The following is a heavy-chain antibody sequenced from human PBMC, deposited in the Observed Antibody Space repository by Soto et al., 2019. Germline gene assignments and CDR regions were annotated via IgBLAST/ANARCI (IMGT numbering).Heavy chain of an antibody. CDR2: IYYSGST. CDR3: ARQLYYYDSSGYYHDAFDI. Sequence: SETLSLTCTVSGGSISSSSYYWGWIRQPPGKGLEWIGSIYYSGSTYYNPSLKSRVTISVDTSKNQFSLKLSSVTAADTAVYYCARQLYYYDSSGYYHDAFDIWGQGTMVTVSS. CDR1: GGSISSSSYY. V-gene: IGHV4-39*01. D-gene: IGHD3-22*01. J-gene: IGHJ3*02.